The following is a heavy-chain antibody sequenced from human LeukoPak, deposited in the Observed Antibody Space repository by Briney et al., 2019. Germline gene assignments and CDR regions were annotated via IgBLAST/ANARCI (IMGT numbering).Heavy chain of an antibody. Sequence: MSGESLKISCKGSGYSFTSYWIGWVRQMPGKGLEWMGIIYPGDSDTRYSPSFQGQVTISADKSISTAYLQWSSLKASDTAMYYCARLKQDCSSTTCYARPLYFDYWGQGTLVTVSS. D-gene: IGHD2-2*01. CDR1: GYSFTSYW. CDR2: IYPGDSDT. V-gene: IGHV5-51*01. CDR3: ARLKQDCSSTTCYARPLYFDY. J-gene: IGHJ4*02.